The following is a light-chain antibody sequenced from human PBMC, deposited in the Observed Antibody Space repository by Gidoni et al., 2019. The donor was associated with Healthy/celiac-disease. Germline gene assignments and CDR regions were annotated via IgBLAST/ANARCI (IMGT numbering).Light chain of an antibody. Sequence: DIQMTQSPSSLSASVGDRVTITCRASQSISSYLNWYQQKPGKAPKLLIYAASSLQSGVPSRLSGSGSGTDFTLTISSLQPEDFATYYWQQSYSTLLTFGPGTKVDIK. CDR3: QQSYSTLLT. CDR2: AAS. V-gene: IGKV1-39*01. J-gene: IGKJ3*01. CDR1: QSISSY.